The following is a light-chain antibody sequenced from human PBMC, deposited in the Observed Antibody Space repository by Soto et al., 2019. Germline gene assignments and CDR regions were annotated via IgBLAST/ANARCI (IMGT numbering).Light chain of an antibody. Sequence: QTVVTQEASFSVSPGRTVTLTCALNSGSVSTNYYPSWYQQTPAQVPRTLIYNTNTRSSGVPDRFSGSILGNKAALTITGAQADDESDYYCMLYVGSGIWVFGGGTKLTVL. J-gene: IGLJ3*02. V-gene: IGLV8-61*01. CDR2: NTN. CDR1: SGSVSTNYY. CDR3: MLYVGSGIWV.